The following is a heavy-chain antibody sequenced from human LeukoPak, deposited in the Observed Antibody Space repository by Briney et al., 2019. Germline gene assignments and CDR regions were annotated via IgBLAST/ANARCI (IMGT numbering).Heavy chain of an antibody. J-gene: IGHJ5*02. CDR1: GYIFANYW. CDR2: INPSDSDT. CDR3: ARRYCSRYSCYGSPEWFGP. D-gene: IGHD2-2*01. V-gene: IGHV5-51*01. Sequence: LGEALKISCKCSGYIFANYWIGWVRQMPGKGLELMGIINPSDSDTRYSPSFQGQVTISADKSINTAYLQWSSLKASDSAMYYCARRYCSRYSCYGSPEWFGPWGQGTLVTVSS.